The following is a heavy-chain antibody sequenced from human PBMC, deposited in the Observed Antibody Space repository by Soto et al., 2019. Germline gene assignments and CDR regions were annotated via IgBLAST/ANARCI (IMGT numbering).Heavy chain of an antibody. Sequence: GGSLRLSCAASRFTFSTYSMNWFRQAPGKGLEWVSSISSSSSYIYYADSVKGRFTISRDNAKNSLYLQMNSLRAEDTAVYYCARAYSSSFFFDYWGQGTLVTVSS. J-gene: IGHJ4*02. CDR2: ISSSSSYI. CDR1: RFTFSTYS. D-gene: IGHD6-6*01. V-gene: IGHV3-21*01. CDR3: ARAYSSSFFFDY.